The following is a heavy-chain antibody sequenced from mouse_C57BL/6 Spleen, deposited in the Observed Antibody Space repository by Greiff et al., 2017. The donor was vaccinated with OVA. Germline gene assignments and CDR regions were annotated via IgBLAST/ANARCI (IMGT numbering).Heavy chain of an antibody. J-gene: IGHJ2*01. V-gene: IGHV1-26*01. CDR3: AMMRSYYDGYYFDY. D-gene: IGHD2-3*01. Sequence: EVHLVESGPELVKPGASVKISCKASGYTFTDYYMNWVKQSHGKSLEWIGDINPNNGGTSYNQKFKGKATLTVDKSSSTAYMELRSLTSEDSAVYYCAMMRSYYDGYYFDYWGQGTTLTVSS. CDR1: GYTFTDYY. CDR2: INPNNGGT.